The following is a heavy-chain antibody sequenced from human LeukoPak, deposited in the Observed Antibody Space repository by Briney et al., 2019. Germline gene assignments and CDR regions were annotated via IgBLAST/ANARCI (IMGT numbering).Heavy chain of an antibody. CDR1: GFTLSSYT. D-gene: IGHD1-26*01. CDR3: ASGSTAGDY. Sequence: KTGGSLRHSCAASGFTLSSYTMTWVRQAPGKGLEWVSSISSTGSSKYYADSVKGRFTISRDNAKNSLYLQMNSLRVEDTAVFYCASGSTAGDYWGQGTLVTVSS. V-gene: IGHV3-21*01. CDR2: ISSTGSSK. J-gene: IGHJ4*02.